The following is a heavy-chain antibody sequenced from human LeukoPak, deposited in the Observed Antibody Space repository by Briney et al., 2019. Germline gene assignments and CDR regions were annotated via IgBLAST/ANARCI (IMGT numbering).Heavy chain of an antibody. Sequence: SETLSLTCTVSGGSISSSSSYWGWIRQPPGKGLEWIGSIYYSGSTYYNPSLKSRVTISVDTSKNQFSLKLSSVTAADTAVYYCARKYDILTGCYPTKDYYYGMDVWGQGTTVTVSS. D-gene: IGHD3-9*01. CDR2: IYYSGST. V-gene: IGHV4-39*01. J-gene: IGHJ6*02. CDR3: ARKYDILTGCYPTKDYYYGMDV. CDR1: GGSISSSSSY.